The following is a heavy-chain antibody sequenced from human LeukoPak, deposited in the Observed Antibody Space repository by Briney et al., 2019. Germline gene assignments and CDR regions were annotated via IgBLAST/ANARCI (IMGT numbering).Heavy chain of an antibody. D-gene: IGHD6-19*01. CDR2: ISGSGGST. V-gene: IGHV3-23*01. J-gene: IGHJ4*02. CDR1: GFTFSSYA. CDR3: ARVTQGFTVADLDY. Sequence: GGSLRLSCAASGFTFSSYAMSWVRQAPGKGLEWVSAISGSGGSTYYADSVKGRFTISRDNSKNTLYLQMNSLRAEDTAVYYCARVTQGFTVADLDYWGQGTLVTVSS.